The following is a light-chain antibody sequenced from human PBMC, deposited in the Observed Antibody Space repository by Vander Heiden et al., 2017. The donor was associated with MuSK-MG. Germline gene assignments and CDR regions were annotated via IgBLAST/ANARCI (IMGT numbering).Light chain of an antibody. V-gene: IGLV3-19*01. CDR3: NSRDSSGNHLGV. Sequence: SSELTQDPAVSVALGQTVRITCQGDSLRSYYASWYQQKPGQAPVLVIYGKNNRPSGSPDRFSGSSSGNTASLTITGAQAEDEADDYCNSRDSSGNHLGVFGGGTKLKVL. CDR1: SLRSYY. J-gene: IGLJ2*01. CDR2: GKN.